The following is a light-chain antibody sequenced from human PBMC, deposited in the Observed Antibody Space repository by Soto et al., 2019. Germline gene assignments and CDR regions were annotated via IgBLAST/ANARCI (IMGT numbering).Light chain of an antibody. V-gene: IGKV1-27*01. CDR1: QDITHF. J-gene: IGKJ3*01. Sequence: DIQLAQSPSSLSASVGDRVTFTCRASQDITHFLAWYQQRPGGVPRLLIYGATTLQSGVPSRFSGSGSGTDFTLTISSLQPEDVATYYCQKYNSAPPVTFGPGTKVDIK. CDR2: GAT. CDR3: QKYNSAPPVT.